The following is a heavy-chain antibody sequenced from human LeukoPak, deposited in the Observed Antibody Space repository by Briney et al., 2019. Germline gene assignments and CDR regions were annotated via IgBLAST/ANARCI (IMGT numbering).Heavy chain of an antibody. CDR3: AKDHMSSGSWIRFDF. CDR2: ISYDGSNK. CDR1: GFTFSSYA. D-gene: IGHD6-19*01. Sequence: PGGSLRLSCAASGFTFSSYAMHWVRQAPGKGLEWVTVISYDGSNKYYADSVKGRFTISRDNSKNTLYLQMNSLRAEDTAVYYCAKDHMSSGSWIRFDFWGRGTLVTVSS. J-gene: IGHJ4*02. V-gene: IGHV3-30*04.